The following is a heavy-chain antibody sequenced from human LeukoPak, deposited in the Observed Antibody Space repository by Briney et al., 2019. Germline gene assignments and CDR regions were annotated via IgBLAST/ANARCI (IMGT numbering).Heavy chain of an antibody. CDR3: ARAVGRYGSGSYYRHYYYGMDV. CDR1: GFTFSSYA. J-gene: IGHJ6*02. D-gene: IGHD3-10*01. Sequence: GGSLRLSCAAPGFTFSSYAMSWVRQAPGKGLEWVSAISGSGGSTYYADSVKGRFTISRDNSKNTLYLQMNSLRAEDTAVYYCARAVGRYGSGSYYRHYYYGMDVWGQGTTVTVSS. CDR2: ISGSGGST. V-gene: IGHV3-23*01.